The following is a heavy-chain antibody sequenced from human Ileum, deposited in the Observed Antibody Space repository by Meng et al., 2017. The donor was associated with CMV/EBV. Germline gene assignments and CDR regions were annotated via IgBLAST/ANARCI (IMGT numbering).Heavy chain of an antibody. CDR3: AHYGDYRFGWYFDL. Sequence: GFCLSSTGLGVGWIRQPPGKAPEWLALVYWNDDNRYSPSLRNRLTITKDTSKNQAVLTMTNMDPVDTATYYCAHYGDYRFGWYFDLWGRGTLVTVSS. V-gene: IGHV2-5*01. J-gene: IGHJ2*01. CDR2: VYWNDDN. CDR1: GFCLSSTGLG. D-gene: IGHD4-17*01.